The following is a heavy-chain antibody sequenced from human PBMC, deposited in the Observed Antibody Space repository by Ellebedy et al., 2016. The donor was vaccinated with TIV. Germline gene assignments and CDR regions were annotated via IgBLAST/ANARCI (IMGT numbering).Heavy chain of an antibody. CDR1: RFTFSSYW. V-gene: IGHV3-7*01. D-gene: IGHD4-17*01. J-gene: IGHJ3*01. CDR3: VTDGSYGDHLSPTHAFVL. Sequence: GGSLRLSCAASRFTFSSYWMSWVRQAPGKGLEWVANINQDAGEKYHVDSVRGRFSISRDNANNALYLQMNSLRAEDTAVYYCVTDGSYGDHLSPTHAFVLWGQGTLVTVSS. CDR2: INQDAGEK.